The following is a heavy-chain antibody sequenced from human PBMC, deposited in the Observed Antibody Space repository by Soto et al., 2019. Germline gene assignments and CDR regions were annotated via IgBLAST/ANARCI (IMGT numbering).Heavy chain of an antibody. Sequence: GESLKISCKGSGYTFSNYYIGWVRQMPGKGLEWMAIIYPDDSDTKYSPSFQGQVTISADKSISTAYLQWTSLKASDTAIYYCVRIKDELLWPGWFDHWGQGTLVTVSS. CDR1: GYTFSNYY. V-gene: IGHV5-51*01. CDR2: IYPDDSDT. CDR3: VRIKDELLWPGWFDH. J-gene: IGHJ5*02. D-gene: IGHD1-7*01.